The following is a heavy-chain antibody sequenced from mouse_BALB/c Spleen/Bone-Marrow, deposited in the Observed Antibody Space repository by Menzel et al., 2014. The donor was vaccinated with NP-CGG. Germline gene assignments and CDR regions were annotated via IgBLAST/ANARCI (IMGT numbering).Heavy chain of an antibody. V-gene: IGHV1-9*01. CDR2: ILPGSGNT. Sequence: VKLQESGAELMKPGASVKVSCKATGYTFSSYWLEWVKQRPGHGLEWIGEILPGSGNTNYNEKFKGKATFTADTSSNTAYMQLSSLTSEDSAVYYCARWAFDAWFAYWGQGTLVTVSA. D-gene: IGHD3-1*01. CDR1: GYTFSSYW. J-gene: IGHJ3*01. CDR3: ARWAFDAWFAY.